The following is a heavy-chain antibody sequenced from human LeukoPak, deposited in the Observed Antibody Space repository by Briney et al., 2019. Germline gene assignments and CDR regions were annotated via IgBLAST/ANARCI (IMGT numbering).Heavy chain of an antibody. CDR2: ISSSSSYI. D-gene: IGHD4-23*01. CDR3: ARGPDRAGPSDYYGGFDY. CDR1: GFTFDDYA. J-gene: IGHJ4*02. Sequence: PGRSLRLSCAASGFTFDDYAMHWVRQAPGKGLEWVSSISSSSSYIYYADSVKGRFTISRDNAKNSLYLQMNSLRAEDTAVYYCARGPDRAGPSDYYGGFDYWGQGTLVTVSS. V-gene: IGHV3-21*01.